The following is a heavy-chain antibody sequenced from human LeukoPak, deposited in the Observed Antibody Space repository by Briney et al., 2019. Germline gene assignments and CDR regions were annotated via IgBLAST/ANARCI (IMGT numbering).Heavy chain of an antibody. J-gene: IGHJ4*02. V-gene: IGHV3-48*02. D-gene: IGHD3-10*01. Sequence: GGSLRLSCAASGFSLSGYSMNWVRQTPGKGLEWISYISSSMSITYYADSVRGRFTISRDNAKNSLYLQMNGLTDEDTAVYYCARGSLNYYASGSYYMVFWGQGTLVTVSS. CDR1: GFSLSGYS. CDR3: ARGSLNYYASGSYYMVF. CDR2: ISSSMSIT.